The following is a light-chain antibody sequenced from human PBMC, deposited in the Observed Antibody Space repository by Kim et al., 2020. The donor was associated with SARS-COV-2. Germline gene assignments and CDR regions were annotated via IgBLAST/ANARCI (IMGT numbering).Light chain of an antibody. CDR2: QDS. V-gene: IGLV3-1*01. CDR3: QAWDSSWV. Sequence: SYELTQPPSVSVSPGQTASITCSGDKLGDKYACWYQQKPGQSPVLVIYQDSKRPSGIPERFSGSNSGNTATLTISGTQAMDEADYYCQAWDSSWVFFG. CDR1: KLGDKY. J-gene: IGLJ3*02.